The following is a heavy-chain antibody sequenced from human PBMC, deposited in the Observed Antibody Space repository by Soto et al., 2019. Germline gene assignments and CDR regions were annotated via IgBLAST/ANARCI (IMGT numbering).Heavy chain of an antibody. J-gene: IGHJ4*02. CDR1: GFTFSNAW. CDR2: IKSKTDGGTT. CDR3: TTYSSSSGLGY. D-gene: IGHD6-6*01. Sequence: EVQLVESGGGLVKPGGSLRLSCAASGFTFSNAWMNWVRQAPGKGLEWVGGIKSKTDGGTTDYAAPVKGRFTISRDDSKNTLYLQMNSLKTEDTAVYYCTTYSSSSGLGYWGQGTLVTVSS. V-gene: IGHV3-15*07.